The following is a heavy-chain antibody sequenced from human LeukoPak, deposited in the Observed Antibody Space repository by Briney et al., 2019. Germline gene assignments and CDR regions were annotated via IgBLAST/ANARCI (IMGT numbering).Heavy chain of an antibody. CDR2: MNPNSGNT. CDR1: GYTFNSYD. V-gene: IGHV1-8*01. J-gene: IGHJ4*02. Sequence: GASVKVSCKASGYTFNSYDINWVRQATGQGLEWMGWMNPNSGNTGYAQKFQGRVTMTRNTSINTAYMELSSLKSEDTAMYYCTRAAYCVGVTCYNSWGQGTLVTVSS. CDR3: TRAAYCVGVTCYNS. D-gene: IGHD2-21*01.